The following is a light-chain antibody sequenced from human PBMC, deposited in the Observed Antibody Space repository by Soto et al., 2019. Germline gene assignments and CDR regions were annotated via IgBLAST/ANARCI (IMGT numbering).Light chain of an antibody. Sequence: DIVLTQSPGTLSLSPGERATLSCRASESVASSYLAWYQQMPGQAPRLLIYGASSTATGIPDRFSGSGSGADFTFTIVSLEPEDYTTYYCQQAYINPQTFGQGTKA. CDR2: GAS. J-gene: IGKJ1*01. CDR3: QQAYINPQT. V-gene: IGKV3-20*01. CDR1: ESVASSY.